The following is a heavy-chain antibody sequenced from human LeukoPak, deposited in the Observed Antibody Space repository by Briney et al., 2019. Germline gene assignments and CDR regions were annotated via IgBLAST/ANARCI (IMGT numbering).Heavy chain of an antibody. CDR1: GYAFTSYT. J-gene: IGHJ4*02. CDR3: ARLITVAAYYFDF. CDR2: ISGYNGNT. D-gene: IGHD6-19*01. V-gene: IGHV1-18*01. Sequence: ASVKLSCTASGYAFTSYTITWGRRAPGQRLEWMGWISGYNGNTNSAQNLQGRITMPTDTSTNTAYMELRSLSSDDTAVYYCARLITVAAYYFDFWGQGTLVSVSS.